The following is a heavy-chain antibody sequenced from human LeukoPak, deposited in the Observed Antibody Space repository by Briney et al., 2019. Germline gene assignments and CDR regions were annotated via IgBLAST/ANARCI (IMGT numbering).Heavy chain of an antibody. D-gene: IGHD5-18*01. J-gene: IGHJ4*02. Sequence: ASVKISCKVSGYTFTDYYMRWVQQAPGKGLEWMGLVDPEDGETIYAEKLQGRVTITADTSTDTAYMELSSLRSEDTAVYYCATGLSQGGYSYGYYWGQGTLVTVSS. CDR3: ATGLSQGGYSYGYY. CDR2: VDPEDGET. V-gene: IGHV1-69-2*01. CDR1: GYTFTDYY.